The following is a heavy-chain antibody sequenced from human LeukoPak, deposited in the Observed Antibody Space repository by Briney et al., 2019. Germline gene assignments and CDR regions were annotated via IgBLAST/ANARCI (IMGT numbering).Heavy chain of an antibody. CDR1: GGSFSGYY. CDR3: ARGYSYGYFY. CDR2: INHSRST. Sequence: KPSETLSLTCAVYGGSFSGYYWSWIRQPPGKGLEWIGEINHSRSTNYNPSLKSRVTISVDTSKNQFSLKLSSVTAADTAVYYCARGYSYGYFYWGQGTLVTVSS. D-gene: IGHD5-18*01. V-gene: IGHV4-34*01. J-gene: IGHJ4*02.